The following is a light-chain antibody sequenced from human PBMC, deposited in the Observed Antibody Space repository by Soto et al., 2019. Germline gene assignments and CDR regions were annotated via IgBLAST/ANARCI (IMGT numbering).Light chain of an antibody. Sequence: EIVLTQSPGTLSLSPGERAALSCRASQSLSGSYLAWYQQKPGQAPRLLIYGASSRATGIPDRFSGSGSGTDFTLTISRLEPEDFAVYYCQQYGSAYTFGQGTKLEIK. J-gene: IGKJ2*01. V-gene: IGKV3-20*01. CDR3: QQYGSAYT. CDR2: GAS. CDR1: QSLSGSY.